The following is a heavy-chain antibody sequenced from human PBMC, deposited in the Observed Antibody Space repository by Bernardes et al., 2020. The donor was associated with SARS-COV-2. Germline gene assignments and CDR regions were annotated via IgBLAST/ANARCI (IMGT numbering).Heavy chain of an antibody. J-gene: IGHJ6*02. CDR2: ISSSGSIK. V-gene: IGHV3-48*03. CDR3: ARDDEYQPYGMDV. D-gene: IGHD2-2*01. Sequence: GGSLRLSCVASGFTFSSYEMNWVRQAPGKGLEWVSYISSSGSIKYYADSVKGRFTISRDNAKNSLYLQMNSLRAEDTAVYYCARDDEYQPYGMDVWGQGTTVTVSS. CDR1: GFTFSSYE.